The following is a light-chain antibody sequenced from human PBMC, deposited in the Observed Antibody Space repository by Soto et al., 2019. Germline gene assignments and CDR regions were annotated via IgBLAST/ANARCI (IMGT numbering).Light chain of an antibody. V-gene: IGLV2-14*01. Sequence: QSALTQPASVSGPRGQSITISCVGRNTDVGQDKSVSWYQQGPGKAPKLLIFEVTNRPSGVSSRFSGSRSGNTASLTISGLQPDDEGDYFCVSYTDTDTLVFGTGTKVTVL. J-gene: IGLJ1*01. CDR2: EVT. CDR3: VSYTDTDTLV. CDR1: NTDVGQDKS.